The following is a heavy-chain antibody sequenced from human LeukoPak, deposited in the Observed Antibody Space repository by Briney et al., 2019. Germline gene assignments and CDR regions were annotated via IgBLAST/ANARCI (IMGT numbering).Heavy chain of an antibody. D-gene: IGHD5-18*01. CDR2: IYGGGST. V-gene: IGHV3-66*02. J-gene: IGHJ4*02. Sequence: PGGSLRLSCAASGFTVSSNYMSWVRQAPGKGLEWVTVIYGGGSTYYADSVKGRFTISRDNSKNTLYLQMNSLRAEDTAVYYCARDNTAMVPFFDYWGQGTLVTVSS. CDR1: GFTVSSNY. CDR3: ARDNTAMVPFFDY.